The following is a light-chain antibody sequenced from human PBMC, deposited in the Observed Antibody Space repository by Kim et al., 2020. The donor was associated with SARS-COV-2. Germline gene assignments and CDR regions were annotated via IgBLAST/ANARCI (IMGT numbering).Light chain of an antibody. CDR3: NSRDNRAKNYV. Sequence: ALGQTVRITCQGDSLRNYYASWYQVKPGQAPVLVFYDKDSRPSGIPDRFSGSSSGNTASLIITGAQAADEADYYCNSRDNRAKNYVFGTGTKVTVL. V-gene: IGLV3-19*01. CDR2: DKD. J-gene: IGLJ1*01. CDR1: SLRNYY.